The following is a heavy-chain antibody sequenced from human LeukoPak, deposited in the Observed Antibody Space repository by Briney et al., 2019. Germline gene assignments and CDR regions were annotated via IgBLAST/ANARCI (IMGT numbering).Heavy chain of an antibody. CDR2: INSDGSTT. J-gene: IGHJ4*02. CDR1: GFTFSNYW. V-gene: IGHV3-74*01. D-gene: IGHD3-3*01. CDR3: ARGGLRFLDN. Sequence: GGSLRLSCAASGFTFSNYWMHWVRQAPGKGLVWVSRINSDGSTTNYADSVKGRFTISRDNAKNSLDLQMNTLRVEDTAVYYCARGGLRFLDNWGQGTLVTVSS.